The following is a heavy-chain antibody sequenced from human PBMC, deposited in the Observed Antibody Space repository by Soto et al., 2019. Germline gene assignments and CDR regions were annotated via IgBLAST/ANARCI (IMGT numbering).Heavy chain of an antibody. V-gene: IGHV3-30-3*01. Sequence: QVQLVESGGGVVQPGRSLRLSCAASGFTYSTYTMHWVRQAPGKGLEWVAVISYDGNNKFYSDSVKGRFTISRDSTKQPLYLQMNSLRPDDTAMYYCARDGVSSPEYTWNDGTYFDYWGQGALVTVSS. CDR2: ISYDGNNK. J-gene: IGHJ4*02. CDR3: ARDGVSSPEYTWNDGTYFDY. CDR1: GFTYSTYT. D-gene: IGHD1-20*01.